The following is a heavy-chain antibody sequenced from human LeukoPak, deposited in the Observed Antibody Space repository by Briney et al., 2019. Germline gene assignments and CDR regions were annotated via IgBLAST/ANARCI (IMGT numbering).Heavy chain of an antibody. V-gene: IGHV1-24*01. J-gene: IGHJ4*02. Sequence: ASVKVSCKVSGYTLTELSMHWWRQAPGKGLEWMGGFDPEDGETIYTQKFKGRVNMTEDTSTDTAYMELSSLRSEDTAVYYCATVVVPAAPLDYWGQGTLVTVSS. CDR3: ATVVVPAAPLDY. CDR1: GYTLTELS. D-gene: IGHD2-2*01. CDR2: FDPEDGET.